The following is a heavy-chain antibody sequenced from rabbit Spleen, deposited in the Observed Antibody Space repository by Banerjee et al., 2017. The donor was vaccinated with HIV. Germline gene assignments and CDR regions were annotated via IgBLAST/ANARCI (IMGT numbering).Heavy chain of an antibody. D-gene: IGHD1-1*01. CDR3: ARDTSSSFSSYGMDL. Sequence: EESGGDLVKPGASLTLTCTASGVSFSSSSYMCWVRQAPGKGLEWIACIDTGSSGFTYFATWAKGRFTCSKTSSTTVTLQMTRLTAADTATYFCARDTSSSFSSYGMDLWGPGTLVPVS. J-gene: IGHJ6*01. CDR1: GVSFSSSSY. V-gene: IGHV1S40*01. CDR2: IDTGSSGFT.